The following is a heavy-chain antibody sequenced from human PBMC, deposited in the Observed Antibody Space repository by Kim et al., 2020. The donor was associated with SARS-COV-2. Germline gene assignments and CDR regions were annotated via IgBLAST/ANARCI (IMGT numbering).Heavy chain of an antibody. D-gene: IGHD2-2*02. J-gene: IGHJ6*02. CDR1: GFTFSSYA. CDR3: TKSLRYCGSTGCYTYYYYGLDI. CDR2: ITGSGGTT. Sequence: GGSLRLSCAASGFTFSSYAMNWVRQAPGKGLVWVSGITGSGGTTYYADSVKGRFTISRDNSRNTLYLQMNSLRAEDTAVYYCTKSLRYCGSTGCYTYYYYGLDIWGQGNTVTVSS. V-gene: IGHV3-23*01.